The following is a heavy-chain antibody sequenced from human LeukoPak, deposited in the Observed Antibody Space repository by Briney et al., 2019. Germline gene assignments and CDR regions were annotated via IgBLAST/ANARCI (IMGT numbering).Heavy chain of an antibody. CDR2: INHSGST. CDR3: ARGRSYYDFWSGYSNWFDP. CDR1: GGSFSGYY. V-gene: IGHV4-34*01. J-gene: IGHJ5*02. Sequence: PSETLSLTCAVYGGSFSGYYWSWIRQPPGKGLEWIGEINHSGSTNYNPSLKSLVTISVDTSKNQFSLKLSSVTAADTAVYYCARGRSYYDFWSGYSNWFDPWGQGTLVTVSS. D-gene: IGHD3-3*01.